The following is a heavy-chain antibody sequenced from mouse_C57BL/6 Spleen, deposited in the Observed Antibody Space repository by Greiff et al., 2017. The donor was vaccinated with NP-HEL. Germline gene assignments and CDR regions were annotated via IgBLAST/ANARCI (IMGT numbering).Heavy chain of an antibody. J-gene: IGHJ4*01. Sequence: QVQLQQPGAELVKPGASVKLSCKASGYTFTSYWMQWVKQRPGQGLEWIGEIDPSDSYTNYNQKFKGKATLTVDTSSSTAYMQLSSLTSEDSAVYYCARRGWPHYYAMDYWGQGTSVTVSS. V-gene: IGHV1-50*01. CDR3: ARRGWPHYYAMDY. CDR1: GYTFTSYW. CDR2: IDPSDSYT. D-gene: IGHD2-3*01.